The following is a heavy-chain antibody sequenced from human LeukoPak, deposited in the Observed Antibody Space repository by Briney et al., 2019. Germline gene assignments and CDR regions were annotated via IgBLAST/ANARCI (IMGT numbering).Heavy chain of an antibody. CDR2: INPNSGGT. CDR3: ARVEAVAGTDFDY. Sequence: ASVTVSCTASGYTFTGYYMHWVRQAPGQGLEWMGWINPNSGGTNYAQKFQGWVTMTRDTSISTAYMELSRLRSDDTAVYYCARVEAVAGTDFDYWGQGTLVTVSS. J-gene: IGHJ4*02. V-gene: IGHV1-2*04. CDR1: GYTFTGYY. D-gene: IGHD6-19*01.